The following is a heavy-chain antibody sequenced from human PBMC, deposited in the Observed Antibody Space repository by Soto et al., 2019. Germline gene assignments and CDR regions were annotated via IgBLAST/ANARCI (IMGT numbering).Heavy chain of an antibody. D-gene: IGHD2-21*01. J-gene: IGHJ4*02. Sequence: QLVQSGSEVKKPGSSVKVSCQASGGTFSGSAVTWVRQGPGQGLEWMGEFVPLFGTTNYAQRFPGRLTITAEESTSTAYMELRTLRSDDTAVYYCATHGLGVSSPPDCDNWGQETLVTVSS. CDR2: FVPLFGTT. V-gene: IGHV1-69*01. CDR1: GGTFSGSA. CDR3: ATHGLGVSSPPDCDN.